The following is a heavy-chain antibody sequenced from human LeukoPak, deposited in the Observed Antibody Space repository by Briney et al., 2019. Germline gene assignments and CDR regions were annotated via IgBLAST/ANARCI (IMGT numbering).Heavy chain of an antibody. CDR3: TRLMRYCSSTSCDPRDY. D-gene: IGHD2-2*01. Sequence: GGSLRLSCAASGFTFSGSAMHWVRQASGKGLEWVGRIRSKANSYATAYAASVKGRFTISRDDSKNTAYLQMNGLKTEDTAVYYCTRLMRYCSSTSCDPRDYWGQGTLVTVSS. J-gene: IGHJ4*02. V-gene: IGHV3-73*01. CDR1: GFTFSGSA. CDR2: IRSKANSYAT.